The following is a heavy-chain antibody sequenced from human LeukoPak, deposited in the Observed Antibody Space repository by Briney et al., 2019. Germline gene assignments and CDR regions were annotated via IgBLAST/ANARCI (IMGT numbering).Heavy chain of an antibody. CDR3: ARDSHSSDIWYYYYYMDV. CDR2: IYHSGST. CDR1: GYSISSGYY. J-gene: IGHJ6*03. Sequence: PSETLSLTCTVSGYSISSGYYWGWIRQPPGKGLEWIGSIYHSGSTYYNPSLKSRVTISVDTSKNQFSLKLSSVTAADTAVYCCARDSHSSDIWYYYYYMDVWGKGTTVTVSS. V-gene: IGHV4-38-2*02. D-gene: IGHD6-25*01.